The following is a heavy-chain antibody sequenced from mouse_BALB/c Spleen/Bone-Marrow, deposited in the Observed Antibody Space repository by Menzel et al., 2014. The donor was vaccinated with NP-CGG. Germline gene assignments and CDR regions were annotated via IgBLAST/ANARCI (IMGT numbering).Heavy chain of an antibody. Sequence: QVQLQQSGAELVRPGSSVKISCKASGYAFSSYWMNWVKQRPGQGLEWIGQIYPGDGDTNYNGNFKGKATLTADKSSSTAYMQLSSLTSEDSAVYFCARWYRDPHFAIDYWGPGTSVTVSS. CDR1: GYAFSSYW. CDR3: ARWYRDPHFAIDY. CDR2: IYPGDGDT. V-gene: IGHV1-80*01. J-gene: IGHJ4*01. D-gene: IGHD2-14*01.